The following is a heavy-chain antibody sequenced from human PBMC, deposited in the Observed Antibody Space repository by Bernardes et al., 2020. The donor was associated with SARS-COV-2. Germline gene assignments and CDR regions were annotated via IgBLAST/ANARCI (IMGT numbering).Heavy chain of an antibody. CDR1: GFSFDDYA. D-gene: IGHD3-16*01. V-gene: IGHV3-43*02. Sequence: GGSLRLSCAASGFSFDDYAMHWVRQTPGKGLEWVSLISGDGGTTSHADSVKGRFTISRDNSQNSLYLQMNSLKTEDTALYFCAKDKSRGGYYYYSLDVWGQGTTVTVSS. J-gene: IGHJ6*02. CDR2: ISGDGGTT. CDR3: AKDKSRGGYYYYSLDV.